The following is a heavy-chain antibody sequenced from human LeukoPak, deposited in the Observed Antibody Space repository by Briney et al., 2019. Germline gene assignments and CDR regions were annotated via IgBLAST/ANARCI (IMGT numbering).Heavy chain of an antibody. D-gene: IGHD3-22*01. CDR2: IIPIFGTA. J-gene: IGHJ1*01. CDR1: GGTFSSYA. CDR3: ARDYYDSSGYRFQH. V-gene: IGHV1-69*05. Sequence: ASVKVSCKASGGTFSSYAISWVRQAPGQGLEWMGRIIPIFGTANYTQKFQSRVTITTDESTSTAYMELSSLRSEDTAVYYCARDYYDSSGYRFQHWGQGTLVTVSS.